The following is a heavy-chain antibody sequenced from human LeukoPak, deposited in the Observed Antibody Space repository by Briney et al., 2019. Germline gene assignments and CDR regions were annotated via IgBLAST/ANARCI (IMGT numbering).Heavy chain of an antibody. V-gene: IGHV1-2*02. CDR1: GYTFTGYY. D-gene: IGHD4-17*01. CDR3: ARDRGDYGDYYFDY. Sequence: GASVKVSCKASGYTFTGYYMHWVRQAPGQGLEWMGWINPNSGGTNYAQKFQGRVTMTRDTSISTAYMELSRLRSDDTAVYYCARDRGDYGDYYFDYWGQGTLVTVSS. CDR2: INPNSGGT. J-gene: IGHJ4*02.